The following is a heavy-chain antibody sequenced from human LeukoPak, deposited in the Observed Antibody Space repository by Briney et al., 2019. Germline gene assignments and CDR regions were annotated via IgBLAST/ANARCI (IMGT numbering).Heavy chain of an antibody. V-gene: IGHV3-48*04. CDR3: ARDHRQLDY. CDR2: ISSSSSTI. CDR1: GFTFSSYS. Sequence: PGGSLRLSCTASGFTFSSYSMNWVRQAPGKGREWVSYISSSSSTIYQADSVKGRITISRDNAKNSLYLQMNSLRAEDTAVYYCARDHRQLDYWGQGTLVTVSS. D-gene: IGHD1-14*01. J-gene: IGHJ4*02.